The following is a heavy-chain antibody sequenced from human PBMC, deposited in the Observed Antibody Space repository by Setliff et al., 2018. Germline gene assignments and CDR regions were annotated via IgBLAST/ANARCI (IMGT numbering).Heavy chain of an antibody. J-gene: IGHJ5*02. V-gene: IGHV1-8*02. CDR2: MNPYSGNT. Sequence: ASVKVSCKASGYTFNNYDINWVRQAPGQGLEWMGWMNPYSGNTGYAQKFQGRVTMTRNTSISTAYMELSSLRSEDTAVYYCTRGAGGGRCYSCWFDPWGKGTLVTVSS. CDR3: TRGAGGGRCYSCWFDP. D-gene: IGHD2-15*01. CDR1: GYTFNNYD.